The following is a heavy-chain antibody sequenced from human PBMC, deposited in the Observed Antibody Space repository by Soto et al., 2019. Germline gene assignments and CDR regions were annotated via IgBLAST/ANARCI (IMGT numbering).Heavy chain of an antibody. CDR2: IYYSGST. CDR3: AREGTAVDSYYYYGLDV. V-gene: IGHV4-59*01. D-gene: IGHD1-1*01. Sequence: QVQLQESGPGLVKPSETLSLTCTVSGGSISSYYWSWIRQPPGKGLEWIGYIYYSGSTNYNSSLKRRVTISVDTSKNQCSLKLSSATAAATAVYYCAREGTAVDSYYYYGLDVWGQGTTVTVS. CDR1: GGSISSYY. J-gene: IGHJ6*02.